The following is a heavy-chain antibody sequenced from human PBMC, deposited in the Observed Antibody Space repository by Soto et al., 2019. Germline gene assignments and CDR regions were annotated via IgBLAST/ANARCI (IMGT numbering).Heavy chain of an antibody. V-gene: IGHV3-30*18. CDR3: AKEDYYDSSRYLP. CDR1: GFPFSSYC. CDR2: ISYDGSNK. D-gene: IGHD3-22*01. Sequence: GGSLRLSCAASGFPFSSYCMNWVRQAPGKGLEWVAVISYDGSNKYYADSVKGRFTIPRDNSKNTLYLQMNSLRAEDTAVYYCAKEDYYDSSRYLPWGQGTLVTVSS. J-gene: IGHJ5*02.